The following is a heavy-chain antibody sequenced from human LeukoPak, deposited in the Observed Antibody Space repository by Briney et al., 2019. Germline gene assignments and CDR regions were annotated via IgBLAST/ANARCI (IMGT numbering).Heavy chain of an antibody. CDR1: GFTFDDYA. J-gene: IGHJ4*02. CDR2: ISWDGGYT. Sequence: GGSLRLSCAASGFTFDDYAMHWVRQAPGKGLEWVSVISWDGGYTYYADSVKGRFTISRDNAKNSLYLQMNSLRAEDTAVYYCARVHGAYPFDYWGQGTLVTVSS. D-gene: IGHD4/OR15-4a*01. CDR3: ARVHGAYPFDY. V-gene: IGHV3-43D*03.